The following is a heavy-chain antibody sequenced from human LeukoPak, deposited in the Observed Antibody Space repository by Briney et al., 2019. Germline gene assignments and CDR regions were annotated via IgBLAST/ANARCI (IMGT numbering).Heavy chain of an antibody. D-gene: IGHD6-19*01. J-gene: IGHJ4*02. Sequence: PSETLSLTCTLSAPSISSSYWGSVRHHGGEGLGWLGYIYYSGSTNYNPSLKSRVTISVDTSKNQFSLKLSSVTAADTAVYYCARHYIAVAGRGAFDYWGQGTLVTVSS. CDR3: ARHYIAVAGRGAFDY. CDR1: APSISSSY. V-gene: IGHV4-59*01. CDR2: IYYSGST.